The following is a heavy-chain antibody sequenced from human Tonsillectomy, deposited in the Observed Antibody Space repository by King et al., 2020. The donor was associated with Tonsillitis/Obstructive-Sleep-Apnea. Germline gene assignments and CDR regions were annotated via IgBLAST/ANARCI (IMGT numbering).Heavy chain of an antibody. V-gene: IGHV1-69*12. CDR3: ASLDDSGWEGGFDS. CDR1: GGTFSSYV. D-gene: IGHD6-19*01. Sequence: QLVQSGAEVKKPGSSVKVSCKASGGTFSSYVISWVRQAPGQGLEWMGGIIPTFGTGNYAQKFQGRVSITADESTSTSYMELSSLRSEETAVYLCASLDDSGWEGGFDSWGQGTLVTVSS. CDR2: IIPTFGTG. J-gene: IGHJ4*02.